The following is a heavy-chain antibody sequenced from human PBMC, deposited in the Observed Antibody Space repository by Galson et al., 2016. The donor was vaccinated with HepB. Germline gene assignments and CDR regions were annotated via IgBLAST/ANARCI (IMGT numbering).Heavy chain of an antibody. V-gene: IGHV4-4*02. D-gene: IGHD1-26*01. CDR3: TRGTLGTTASMAFDY. CDR1: GGSISNNYW. Sequence: SETLSLTCAVSGGSISNNYWWSWVRQSPGNGLEWIGEIYQTGTANYNPPFTGRATISVDKSKNQISLRLDSVTAADTAVYYCTRGTLGTTASMAFDYWVQGTLVSVSS. J-gene: IGHJ4*02. CDR2: IYQTGTA.